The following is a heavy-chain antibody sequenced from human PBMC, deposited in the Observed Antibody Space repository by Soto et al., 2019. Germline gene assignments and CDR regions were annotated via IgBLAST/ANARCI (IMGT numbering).Heavy chain of an antibody. CDR1: GFTFSNAW. D-gene: IGHD1-1*01. J-gene: IGHJ4*02. Sequence: GGSLRLSCAASGFTFSNAWMSWVRQAPGKGLEWVGRIKSKTDGGTTDYAAPVKGRFTISRDDSKNTLYLQMNSLKTEDTAVYCCTTENWIRSFDYWGQGTLVTVSS. V-gene: IGHV3-15*01. CDR3: TTENWIRSFDY. CDR2: IKSKTDGGTT.